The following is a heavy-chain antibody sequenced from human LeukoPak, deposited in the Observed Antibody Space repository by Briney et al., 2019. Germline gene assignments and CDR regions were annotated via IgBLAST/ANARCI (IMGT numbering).Heavy chain of an antibody. Sequence: SETLSLTCTVSGGSFSSSSYYWGWIRQPPGKGLEWIGSIYYSGSTYYNPSLKSRVTISVDTSKNQFSLKLNSVTAADTAVYYCARHKASGSYYPYYFDYWGQKTLVTVSS. V-gene: IGHV4-39*01. CDR1: GGSFSSSSYY. D-gene: IGHD1-26*01. CDR3: ARHKASGSYYPYYFDY. J-gene: IGHJ4*02. CDR2: IYYSGST.